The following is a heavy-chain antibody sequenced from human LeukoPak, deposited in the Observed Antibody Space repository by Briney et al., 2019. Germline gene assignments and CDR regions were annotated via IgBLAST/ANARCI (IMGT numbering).Heavy chain of an antibody. V-gene: IGHV4-31*03. CDR3: ARGRSLKLRRDRYNYYFDY. Sequence: PSQTLSRTCTVSGGSISSGGYYWSWIRQHPGKGLEWIGYIYYSGSTYYNPSLKSRVTISVDTSKNQFSLKLSSVTAADTAVYYCARGRSLKLRRDRYNYYFDYWGQGTLVTVSS. CDR1: GGSISSGGYY. J-gene: IGHJ4*02. D-gene: IGHD5-24*01. CDR2: IYYSGST.